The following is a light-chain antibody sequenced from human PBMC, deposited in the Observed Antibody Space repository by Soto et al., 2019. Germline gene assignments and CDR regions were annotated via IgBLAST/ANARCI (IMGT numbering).Light chain of an antibody. CDR2: EVS. CDR1: SSDVGGYNF. CDR3: SSYAGSHYV. J-gene: IGLJ1*01. Sequence: QSALTQPPSASGSPGQAGSISCTGASSDVGGYNFVSWYQQRPGKAPKVIIYEVSKRPSGVPDRFSGSKSGNTASLTVSGLQAEDEADYYCSSYAGSHYVFGTGTKVTVL. V-gene: IGLV2-8*01.